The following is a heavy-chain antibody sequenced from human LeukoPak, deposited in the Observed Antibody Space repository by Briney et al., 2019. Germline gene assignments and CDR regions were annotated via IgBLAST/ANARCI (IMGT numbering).Heavy chain of an antibody. Sequence: GGSLRLSCAASGFTFSTYWMHWVRQAPGKGLEWVSLISSDASTITYADSVKGRFTISRDNAKNTLYLQMNSLRAEDTAVYYCARDTITPPGDLDYWGQGTLVTVSS. D-gene: IGHD2-21*01. J-gene: IGHJ4*02. CDR3: ARDTITPPGDLDY. CDR2: ISSDASTI. CDR1: GFTFSTYW. V-gene: IGHV3-74*01.